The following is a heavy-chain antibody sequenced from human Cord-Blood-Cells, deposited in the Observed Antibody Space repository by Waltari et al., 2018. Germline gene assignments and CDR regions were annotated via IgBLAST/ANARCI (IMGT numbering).Heavy chain of an antibody. CDR1: GGSISSYY. CDR2: IYYSGGT. D-gene: IGHD5-12*01. J-gene: IGHJ3*02. V-gene: IGHV4-59*01. Sequence: QVQLQESGPGLVKPSETLSLTCTVSGGSISSYYWSWIRQPPGKGLTWIGYIYYSGGTNSNPSPKSRATISVATSKNQFSRKRSSVTAGNTAVYYCAGVRGYRGYDAFDSWGQGKMVTVSS. CDR3: AGVRGYRGYDAFDS.